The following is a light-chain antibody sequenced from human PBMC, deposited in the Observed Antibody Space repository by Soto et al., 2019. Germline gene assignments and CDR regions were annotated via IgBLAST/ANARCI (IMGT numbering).Light chain of an antibody. CDR3: QQYGSSPLIS. J-gene: IGKJ5*01. Sequence: IVLTQSPATLSLSPGERATLSCRVSQSVSSYLAWYQQKPGQAPRLLIYDASNRATGIPARFSGSGSGTDFTLTISSLEPEDFAVYYCQQYGSSPLISFGQGTRLENK. CDR2: DAS. V-gene: IGKV3-11*01. CDR1: QSVSSY.